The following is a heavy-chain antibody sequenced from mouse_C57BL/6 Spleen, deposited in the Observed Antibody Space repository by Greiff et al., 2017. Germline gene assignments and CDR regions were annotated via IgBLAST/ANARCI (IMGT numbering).Heavy chain of an antibody. CDR2: INPSTGGT. J-gene: IGHJ2*01. CDR3: ARWNYYGSKEFDY. V-gene: IGHV1-42*01. D-gene: IGHD1-1*01. CDR1: GYSFTGYY. Sequence: EVQLQQSGPELVKPGASVKISCKASGYSFTGYYMNWVKQSPEKSLEWIGEINPSTGGTTYNQKFKAKATLTVDKSSSTAYMQLKSLTSEDSAVYYCARWNYYGSKEFDYWGQGTTLTVSS.